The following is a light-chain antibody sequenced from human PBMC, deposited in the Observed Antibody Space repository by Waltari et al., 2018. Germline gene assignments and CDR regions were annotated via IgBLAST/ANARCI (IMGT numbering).Light chain of an antibody. V-gene: IGKV3-15*01. CDR1: QSVSIN. CDR3: QHYNNWPPGTT. Sequence: EIVMTQSPVTLSVSPGERATLSCRASQSVSINLAWYQPKPGQDPRLLISAASTRATDGPARFIGSGSGIEFTLTISSLQSEDFAVYYCQHYNNWPPGTTFGQGTKLEIK. CDR2: AAS. J-gene: IGKJ1*01.